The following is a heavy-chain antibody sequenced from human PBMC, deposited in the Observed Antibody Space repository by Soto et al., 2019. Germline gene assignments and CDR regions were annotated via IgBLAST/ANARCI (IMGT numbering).Heavy chain of an antibody. D-gene: IGHD2-8*01. CDR1: GFTFSSYS. Sequence: EVQLVESGGGLVKPGGSLRLSCAASGFTFSSYSMNWVRQAPGKGLEWVSSISSSSSYIYYADSVKGRFTISRDNDKNAMYLQMNSRRAEDTAVYYCARVPEGYCTNGVCRNYYYMDVWGKGTTVTVSS. CDR2: ISSSSSYI. V-gene: IGHV3-21*01. J-gene: IGHJ6*03. CDR3: ARVPEGYCTNGVCRNYYYMDV.